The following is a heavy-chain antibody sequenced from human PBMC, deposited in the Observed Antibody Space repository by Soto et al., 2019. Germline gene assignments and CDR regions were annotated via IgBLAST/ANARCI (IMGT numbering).Heavy chain of an antibody. CDR1: GYTFPGYY. J-gene: IGHJ6*04. Sequence: ASVKVSCKASGYTFPGYYMHWVRQAPGQGLEWMGWINPNSGGTNYAQKFQGWVTMTRDTSISTAYMELSRLRSDDTAVYYCARADQPQYYDFWSGYHNPLDVWGKGTTVTVSS. V-gene: IGHV1-2*04. CDR3: ARADQPQYYDFWSGYHNPLDV. CDR2: INPNSGGT. D-gene: IGHD3-3*01.